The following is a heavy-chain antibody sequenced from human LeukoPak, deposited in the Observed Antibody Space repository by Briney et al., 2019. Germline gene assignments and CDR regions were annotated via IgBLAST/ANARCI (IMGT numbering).Heavy chain of an antibody. J-gene: IGHJ4*02. D-gene: IGHD3-3*01. Sequence: SETLSLTCTVSGGSISSYYWSWIRQPPGKGLEWIGEINHSGSTNYNPSLKSRVTISVDTSKNQFSLKLSSVTAADTAVYYCARWFLEWSDYWGQGTLVTVSS. CDR1: GGSISSYY. CDR3: ARWFLEWSDY. CDR2: INHSGST. V-gene: IGHV4-34*01.